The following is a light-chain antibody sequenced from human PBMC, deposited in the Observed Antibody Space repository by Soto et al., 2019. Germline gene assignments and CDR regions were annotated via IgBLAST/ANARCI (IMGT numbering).Light chain of an antibody. J-gene: IGLJ1*01. Sequence: SVLTQPAYVSRSPGKSLTISCTGTSSDVGGYNYVSWYQQHPGNAPKLMIYDVRNRPSGVSNRFSGSKSVNTASLTISGLQAEDEADYYCSSYTTVSTYVFGTGTKVTVL. V-gene: IGLV2-14*01. CDR3: SSYTTVSTYV. CDR2: DVR. CDR1: SSDVGGYNY.